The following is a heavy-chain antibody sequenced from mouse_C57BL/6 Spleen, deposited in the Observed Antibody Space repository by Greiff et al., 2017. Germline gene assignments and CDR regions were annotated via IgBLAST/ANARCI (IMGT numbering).Heavy chain of an antibody. V-gene: IGHV1-69*01. CDR3: ARYEYGPRYAMDY. D-gene: IGHD2-4*01. J-gene: IGHJ4*01. CDR1: GYTFTSYW. CDR2: IDPSDSYT. Sequence: QVQLQQPGAELVMPGASVKLSCKASGYTFTSYWMHWVKQRPGQGLEWIGEIDPSDSYTNYNQKFKGKSTLTVDNTSSTAYMQLSSLTSEDSAVYYCARYEYGPRYAMDYWGQGTSVTVSS.